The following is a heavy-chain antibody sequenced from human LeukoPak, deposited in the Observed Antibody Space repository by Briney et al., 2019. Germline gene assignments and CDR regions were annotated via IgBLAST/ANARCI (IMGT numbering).Heavy chain of an antibody. CDR1: GFSFSSYE. CDR3: ASTRSTSDWYTRGFEY. V-gene: IGHV3-48*03. Sequence: GGSLRLSCADSGFSFSSYEMNWVRQAPGKGLEWIPYISSSGSITFYADSEKGRFTISRDNARNSLYLQMNSLRAEDTAVYYCASTRSTSDWYTRGFEYWGQGTLVTVSS. J-gene: IGHJ4*02. D-gene: IGHD6-19*01. CDR2: ISSSGSIT.